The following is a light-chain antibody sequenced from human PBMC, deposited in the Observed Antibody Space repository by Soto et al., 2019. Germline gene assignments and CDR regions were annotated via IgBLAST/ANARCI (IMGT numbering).Light chain of an antibody. Sequence: QSVLTQPPSVSAAPGQKFTISCSGSSSNIGNNYVSWYQQFPGTAPKLLIYENNKRPSGIPDRFSGSKSGTSATLGITGLQTGDEADYYCGTWDSSLSAGVFGGGTKLTVL. CDR2: ENN. CDR3: GTWDSSLSAGV. V-gene: IGLV1-51*02. J-gene: IGLJ2*01. CDR1: SSNIGNNY.